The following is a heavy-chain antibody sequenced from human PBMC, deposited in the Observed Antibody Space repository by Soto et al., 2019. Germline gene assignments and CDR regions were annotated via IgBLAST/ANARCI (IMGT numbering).Heavy chain of an antibody. CDR2: INHSGST. D-gene: IGHD3-10*01. CDR3: KRSGYYYYYMDV. Sequence: SETLSLTCAVYGGSFSGYYWSWIRQPPGKGLEWIGEINHSGSTNYNPSLKSRVTISVDTSKNQFSLKLSSVTAADTAVYYCKRSGYYYYYMDVWGKGTTVTVSS. V-gene: IGHV4-34*01. J-gene: IGHJ6*03. CDR1: GGSFSGYY.